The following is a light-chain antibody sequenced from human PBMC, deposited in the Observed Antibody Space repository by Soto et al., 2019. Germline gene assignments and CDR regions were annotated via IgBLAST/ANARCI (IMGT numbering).Light chain of an antibody. CDR1: TSNLGSNS. J-gene: IGLJ2*01. Sequence: QSVLSQPPSASGTPGQRVTISCSGSTSNLGSNSVNWYQHLPGTAPKLLIYRNNQRPSGVPDRFFGSKSGTSASLAISGLQSKDEADYSCSAWVDSLEGVVFGGGTKLTVL. V-gene: IGLV1-44*01. CDR2: RNN. CDR3: SAWVDSLEGVV.